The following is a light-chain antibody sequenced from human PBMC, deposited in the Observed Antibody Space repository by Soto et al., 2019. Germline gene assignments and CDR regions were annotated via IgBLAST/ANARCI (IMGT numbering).Light chain of an antibody. CDR2: AAS. CDR3: QQSYSTPQT. V-gene: IGKV1-39*01. Sequence: DIQMTQSPSSLSASVGDRVTITCRASQSISSYLNWYQQKPGKAPKLLIYAASSLQSGVPSRFSGSGSGTDFTLTISSLQPEDFATDYCQQSYSTPQTFGQGTKVDIK. J-gene: IGKJ1*01. CDR1: QSISSY.